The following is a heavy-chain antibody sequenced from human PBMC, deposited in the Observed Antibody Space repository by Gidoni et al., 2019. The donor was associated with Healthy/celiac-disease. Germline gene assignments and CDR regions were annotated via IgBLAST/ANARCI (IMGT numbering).Heavy chain of an antibody. CDR2: ISSSSSYT. CDR3: ARSMEGRSEYFQH. J-gene: IGHJ1*01. CDR1: GSTFIDYY. V-gene: IGHV3-11*06. Sequence: QVQLVASGGGLVKPGGSLRLSCAASGSTFIDYYMSWIRQAPGKGLEWVSYISSSSSYTNYADSVKGRFTISRDNAKNSLYLQMNSLRAEDTAVYYCARSMEGRSEYFQHWGQGTLVTVSS. D-gene: IGHD3-10*01.